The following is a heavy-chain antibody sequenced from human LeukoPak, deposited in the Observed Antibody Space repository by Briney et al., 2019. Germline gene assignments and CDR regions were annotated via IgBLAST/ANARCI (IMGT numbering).Heavy chain of an antibody. CDR1: GFTFSSYA. V-gene: IGHV3-23*01. D-gene: IGHD5-18*01. J-gene: IGHJ4*02. Sequence: PGGSLRLSCAASGFTFSSYAMGWVRQAPGQGLEWVSSISGSASTTYYADSVKGRFTISRDNSKNTLYLQMNSLRAEDTAVYYCAMREWIQLWSPPGYWGQGTLVTVSS. CDR2: ISGSASTT. CDR3: AMREWIQLWSPPGY.